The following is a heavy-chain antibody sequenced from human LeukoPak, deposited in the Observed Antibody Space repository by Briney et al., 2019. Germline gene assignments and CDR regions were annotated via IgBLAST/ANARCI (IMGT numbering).Heavy chain of an antibody. CDR3: ARDLGRASENY. Sequence: GRSLRLSCAASGFTVSSNYMSWVRQAPGKGLEWVSVIYSGGSTYYADSVKGRFTISRDNSKNTLYLQMNSLRAEDTAVYYCARDLGRASENYWGQGTLVTVSS. CDR2: IYSGGST. J-gene: IGHJ4*02. D-gene: IGHD5-24*01. CDR1: GFTVSSNY. V-gene: IGHV3-53*01.